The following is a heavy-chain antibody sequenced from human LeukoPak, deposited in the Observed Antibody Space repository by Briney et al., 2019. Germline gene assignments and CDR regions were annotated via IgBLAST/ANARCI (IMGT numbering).Heavy chain of an antibody. CDR3: AIDSSGYYNWFDP. CDR2: IYYSGST. V-gene: IGHV4-39*01. CDR1: GGSISGSSYY. D-gene: IGHD3-22*01. Sequence: PSETLSLTCTVSGGSISGSSYYWGWIRQPPGKGLEWIGSIYYSGSTYYNPSLKSRVTISVDTSKNQFSLKLSSVTAADTAVYYCAIDSSGYYNWFDPWGQGTLVTVSS. J-gene: IGHJ5*02.